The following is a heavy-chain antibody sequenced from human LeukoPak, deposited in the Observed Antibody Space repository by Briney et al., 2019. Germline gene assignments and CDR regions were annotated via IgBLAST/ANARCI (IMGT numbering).Heavy chain of an antibody. J-gene: IGHJ6*04. Sequence: SETLSLTCAVYGGSFSGYYWSWIRQPPGKGLEWIGEINHSGSTNYNPSLKSRVTISVDTSENQFSLKLSSVTAADTAVYYCARGSIVVVPAAEGGMDVWGKGTTVTVSS. V-gene: IGHV4-34*01. CDR1: GGSFSGYY. CDR3: ARGSIVVVPAAEGGMDV. D-gene: IGHD2-2*01. CDR2: INHSGST.